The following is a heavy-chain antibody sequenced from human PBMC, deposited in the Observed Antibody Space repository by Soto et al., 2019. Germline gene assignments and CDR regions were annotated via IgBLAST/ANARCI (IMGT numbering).Heavy chain of an antibody. D-gene: IGHD3-22*01. CDR2: INSDGSST. Sequence: LRLSCAAAGFTFSAYVMSWVRQAPGKGLEWISGINSDGSSTSYADSVKGRFTISRDNAKNTLYLQMSSLRAEDTAVYYCARAAYYDSSGYYYDYYYYGMDVWGQGTTVTVSS. V-gene: IGHV3-74*01. CDR3: ARAAYYDSSGYYYDYYYYGMDV. CDR1: GFTFSAYV. J-gene: IGHJ6*02.